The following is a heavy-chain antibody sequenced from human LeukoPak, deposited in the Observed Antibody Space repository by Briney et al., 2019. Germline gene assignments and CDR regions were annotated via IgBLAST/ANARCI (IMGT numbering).Heavy chain of an antibody. CDR2: IYYSGST. CDR3: ARISGRGYSYNNWFDS. D-gene: IGHD5-18*01. V-gene: IGHV4-61*03. Sequence: PETLSLTCTVSGGSISSSSYYWGWIRQPPGKGLEWIGYIYYSGSTNYNPSLKSRVTISVDTSKNHFSLKLSSVTAADTAMYYCARISGRGYSYNNWFDSWGQGTLVTVSS. J-gene: IGHJ5*01. CDR1: GGSISSSSYY.